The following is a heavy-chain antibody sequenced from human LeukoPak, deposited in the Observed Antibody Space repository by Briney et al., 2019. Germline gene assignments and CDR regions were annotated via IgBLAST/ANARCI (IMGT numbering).Heavy chain of an antibody. D-gene: IGHD3-10*01. Sequence: GASVKVFCKASGYTFTSYSMHWVRQAPGQGLEWMGITNPSGGSTSYAQKFQGRVTMTRDTSTSTVYMELSSLRSEDTAVYYCARAPKSGSGSLEGSWFVPWGQGTLVTDSS. CDR3: ARAPKSGSGSLEGSWFVP. CDR2: TNPSGGST. V-gene: IGHV1-46*01. J-gene: IGHJ5*02. CDR1: GYTFTSYS.